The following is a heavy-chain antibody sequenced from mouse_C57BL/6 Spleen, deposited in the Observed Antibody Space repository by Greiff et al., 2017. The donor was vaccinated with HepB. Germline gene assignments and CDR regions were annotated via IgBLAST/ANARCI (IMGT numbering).Heavy chain of an antibody. J-gene: IGHJ1*03. D-gene: IGHD1-1*01. V-gene: IGHV1-39*01. CDR2: INPNYGTT. Sequence: VQLKESGPELVKPGASVKISCKASGYSFTDYNMNWVKQSNGKSLEWIGVINPNYGTTSYNQKFKGKATLTVDQSSSTAYMQLNSLTSEDSAVYYCARGGYYGSSYGWYFDVWGTGTTVTVSS. CDR1: GYSFTDYN. CDR3: ARGGYYGSSYGWYFDV.